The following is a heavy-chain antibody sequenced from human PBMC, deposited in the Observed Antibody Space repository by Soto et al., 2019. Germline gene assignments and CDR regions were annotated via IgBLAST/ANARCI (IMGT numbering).Heavy chain of an antibody. J-gene: IGHJ4*02. CDR1: GGSFSGYY. CDR2: INHSGST. CDR3: ATGDLNDFDY. V-gene: IGHV4-34*01. Sequence: SETLSLTCAVYGGSFSGYYWSWIRQPPGKGLEWIGEINHSGSTNYNPSLKSRVTISVDTSKNQFSLKLSSVTAADTAVYYCATGDLNDFDYWGQGTLVTVSS.